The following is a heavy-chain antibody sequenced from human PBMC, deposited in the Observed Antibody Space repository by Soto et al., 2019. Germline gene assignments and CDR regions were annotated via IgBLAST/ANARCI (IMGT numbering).Heavy chain of an antibody. CDR1: GFTFSSYS. V-gene: IGHV3-48*01. D-gene: IGHD7-27*01. Sequence: GGSLRLSCAASGFTFSSYSMNWVRQAPGKGLEWVSYISSSSSTIYYADSLKGRFTISRDNAKNSLYLQMNSLRAEDTAVYYCARDYLGKPDYWGQGTLVTVSS. CDR3: ARDYLGKPDY. CDR2: ISSSSSTI. J-gene: IGHJ4*02.